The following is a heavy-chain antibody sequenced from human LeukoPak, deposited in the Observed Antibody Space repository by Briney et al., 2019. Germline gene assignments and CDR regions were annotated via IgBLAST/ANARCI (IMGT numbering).Heavy chain of an antibody. V-gene: IGHV1-46*01. J-gene: IGHJ6*03. CDR2: INPTGGST. Sequence: GASVKVSCKASGYTFTSYYMHWVRQAPGEGLEWMGIINPTGGSTSYAQKLQGRVTMTTDTSTSTAYMELRSLRSDDTAVYYCASFSRYSSGWYQNYYYYYMDVWGKGTTVTVSS. D-gene: IGHD6-19*01. CDR3: ASFSRYSSGWYQNYYYYYMDV. CDR1: GYTFTSYY.